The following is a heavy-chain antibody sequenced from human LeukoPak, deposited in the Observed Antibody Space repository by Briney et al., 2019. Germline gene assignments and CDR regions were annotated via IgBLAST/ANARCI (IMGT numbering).Heavy chain of an antibody. D-gene: IGHD3-10*01. CDR3: ARAHYGSGAPFDY. CDR2: ISSSSYT. CDR1: GFTFSDYY. J-gene: IGHJ4*02. Sequence: GGSLRLSCAASGFTFSDYYMSWIRQAPGKGLEWVSYISSSSYTNYADSVKGRFTISRDNAKNSLYLQMNSLRAEDTAVYYCARAHYGSGAPFDYWGQGTLVTVSS. V-gene: IGHV3-11*03.